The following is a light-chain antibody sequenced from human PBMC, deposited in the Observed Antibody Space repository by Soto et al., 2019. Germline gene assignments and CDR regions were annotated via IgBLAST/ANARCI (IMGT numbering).Light chain of an antibody. J-gene: IGKJ4*01. CDR1: QSVATY. CDR2: AAS. CDR3: QQYSVWPLVT. Sequence: EIVMTQSPATLSVSPGQRATLSCRASQSVATYLAWYQQKPGQTPRLLIFAASTRATGIPARFSGSGSGSEFTLTISSLQSEDFAVYSCQQYSVWPLVTFGGGTKVEIK. V-gene: IGKV3-15*01.